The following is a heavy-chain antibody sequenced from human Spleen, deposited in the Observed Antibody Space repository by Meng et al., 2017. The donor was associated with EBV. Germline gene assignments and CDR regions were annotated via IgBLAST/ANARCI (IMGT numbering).Heavy chain of an antibody. CDR2: IYYSGST. J-gene: IGHJ2*01. Sequence: QVQLPEAGPGLVKPSETLSLTCTVSGGSVSSGDYYWSWIRQPPGKRLEWIGYIYYSGSTNYNPSLKSRVTISVDTSKNQFSLKLSSVTAADTAVYYCARSSYYWYFDLWGHGTLVTVSS. CDR1: GGSVSSGDYY. CDR3: ARSSYYWYFDL. D-gene: IGHD2-2*01. V-gene: IGHV4-61*08.